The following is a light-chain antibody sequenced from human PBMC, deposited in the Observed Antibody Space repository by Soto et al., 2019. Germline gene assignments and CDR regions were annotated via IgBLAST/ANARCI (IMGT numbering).Light chain of an antibody. CDR3: CSYAGSV. J-gene: IGLJ1*01. V-gene: IGLV2-23*02. CDR2: EVS. Sequence: QSALTQPASVSGSPGQSITISCTGTSSDVGSYNLVSWYQQHPGKAPKLMIYEVSKRPSGVSNRFSGSKSGNTASLTISGLQAEYEADYYCCSYAGSVFGTGTKLTVL. CDR1: SSDVGSYNL.